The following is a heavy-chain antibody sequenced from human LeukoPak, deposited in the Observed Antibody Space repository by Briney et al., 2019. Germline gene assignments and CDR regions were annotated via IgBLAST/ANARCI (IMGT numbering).Heavy chain of an antibody. CDR2: ISSSSSYI. CDR3: ARFSVTTPDY. J-gene: IGHJ4*02. V-gene: IGHV3-21*01. Sequence: GGSLRLSCAASGFTFSSYSMNWVRQAPGKGLEWVSSISSSSSYIYYADSVKGRFTISRDSAKNSLYLQMNSLRAEDTAVYYCARFSVTTPDYWGQGTLVTVSS. CDR1: GFTFSSYS. D-gene: IGHD4-11*01.